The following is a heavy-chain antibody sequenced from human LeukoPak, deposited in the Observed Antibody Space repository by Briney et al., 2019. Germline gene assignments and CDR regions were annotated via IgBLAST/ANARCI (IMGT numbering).Heavy chain of an antibody. CDR1: GNTFTDLS. CDR2: FDPEDVET. D-gene: IGHD2/OR15-2a*01. Sequence: ASVKVSCKVSGNTFTDLSMNWVRQAPGKGREWMGGFDPEDVETIYAQKFQGRVTMTEETSTATAYMDLSSLRPDDTAVYYCATDFYRGRQFDYWGQGTLVTVSS. J-gene: IGHJ4*02. V-gene: IGHV1-24*01. CDR3: ATDFYRGRQFDY.